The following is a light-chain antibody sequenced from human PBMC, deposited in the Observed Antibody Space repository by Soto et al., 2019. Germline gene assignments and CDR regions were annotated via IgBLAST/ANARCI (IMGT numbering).Light chain of an antibody. CDR1: QSVRSN. CDR2: GAS. J-gene: IGKJ5*01. V-gene: IGKV3-15*01. CDR3: QQYNNWPPIT. Sequence: EVVMTQSPATLSVSPGERVTLSCRASQSVRSNLAWYQQKPGQSPRLLIYGASTRATGIPARFSGSGSGTEFTLTISSLQSEDFAVYYWQQYNNWPPITFGQGTRLEI.